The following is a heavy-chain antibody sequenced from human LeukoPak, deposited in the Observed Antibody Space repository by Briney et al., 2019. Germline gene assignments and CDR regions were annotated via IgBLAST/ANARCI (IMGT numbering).Heavy chain of an antibody. J-gene: IGHJ4*02. Sequence: PSETLSLTCTVSGGSISSSSYYWGWIRQPPGKGLEWIGSICYSGGTYYNPSLKSRVTISVDTSKNQFSLKLSSVTAADTAVYYCARLGGGGYYYDSSGYLDYWGQGTLVTVSS. D-gene: IGHD3-22*01. CDR3: ARLGGGGYYYDSSGYLDY. CDR2: ICYSGGT. CDR1: GGSISSSSYY. V-gene: IGHV4-39*01.